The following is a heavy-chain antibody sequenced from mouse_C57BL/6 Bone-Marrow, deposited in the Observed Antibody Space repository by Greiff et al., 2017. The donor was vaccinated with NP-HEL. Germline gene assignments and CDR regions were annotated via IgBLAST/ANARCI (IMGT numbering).Heavy chain of an antibody. CDR3: ARRPPRSGYFDY. D-gene: IGHD3-2*02. Sequence: EVQGVESGGGLVKPGGSLKLSCAASGFTFSDYGMHWVRQAPEKGLEWVAYISSGSSTIYYADTVKGRFTISRDNAKNTLFLQMTSLRSEDTAMYYCARRPPRSGYFDYWGQGTTLTVSS. V-gene: IGHV5-17*01. CDR1: GFTFSDYG. J-gene: IGHJ2*01. CDR2: ISSGSSTI.